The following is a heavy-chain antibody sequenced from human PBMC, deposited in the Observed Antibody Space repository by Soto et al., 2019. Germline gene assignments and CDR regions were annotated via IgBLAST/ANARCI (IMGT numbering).Heavy chain of an antibody. V-gene: IGHV3-74*01. CDR2: IDHDGRST. Sequence: EVQLVESGGGLVQPGGSLRLSCAASGFSFSTYWMHWVRQGPGKGLVWVSRIDHDGRSTSYADSVKGRFTISRDNAKNTLSLQMNSLTVEDTGVYYCVRKAGASYMPAEYFQHWGQGTLVTGSS. CDR3: VRKAGASYMPAEYFQH. CDR1: GFSFSTYW. J-gene: IGHJ1*01. D-gene: IGHD2-2*01.